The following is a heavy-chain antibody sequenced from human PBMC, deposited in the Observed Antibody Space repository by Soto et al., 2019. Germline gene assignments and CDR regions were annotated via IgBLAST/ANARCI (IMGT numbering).Heavy chain of an antibody. CDR1: GFTFSSYG. CDR2: ISYDGSNK. D-gene: IGHD3-22*01. CDR3: AKDTNDSSGYPSDY. Sequence: GGSLRLSCAGSGFTFSSYGMHWVRQAPGKGLEWVAVISYDGSNKYYADSVKGRFTISRDNSKNTLYLQMNSLRAEDTAVYYCAKDTNDSSGYPSDYWGQGTLVTVSS. J-gene: IGHJ4*02. V-gene: IGHV3-30*18.